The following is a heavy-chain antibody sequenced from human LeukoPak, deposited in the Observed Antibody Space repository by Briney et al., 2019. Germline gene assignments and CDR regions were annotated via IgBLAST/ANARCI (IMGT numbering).Heavy chain of an antibody. J-gene: IGHJ4*02. Sequence: PGGSLRLSCVASGFTFSSYSMNWVRQAPGKGLEWVSYISSSTTTIYYADSVKGRFTISRDNAKNTMYLQMNSLSVEDTAVYYCAKDIAASGLPRIFDFWGQGTLVTVSS. D-gene: IGHD6-13*01. V-gene: IGHV3-48*01. CDR3: AKDIAASGLPRIFDF. CDR1: GFTFSSYS. CDR2: ISSSTTTI.